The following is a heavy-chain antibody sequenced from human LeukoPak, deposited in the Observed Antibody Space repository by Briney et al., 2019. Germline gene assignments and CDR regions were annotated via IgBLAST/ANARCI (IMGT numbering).Heavy chain of an antibody. J-gene: IGHJ4*02. Sequence: PGRSLRLSCAGSGFTFSSYWMTWVRQAPGKGLEWVANIEEYGSQIYYVDSVKGRFTISRDNAKNSVYLQMNSLRDEDTAVYYCARVGRVTTPRYCDYWGQGTLVTVSS. V-gene: IGHV3-7*01. D-gene: IGHD4-17*01. CDR3: ARVGRVTTPRYCDY. CDR1: GFTFSSYW. CDR2: IEEYGSQI.